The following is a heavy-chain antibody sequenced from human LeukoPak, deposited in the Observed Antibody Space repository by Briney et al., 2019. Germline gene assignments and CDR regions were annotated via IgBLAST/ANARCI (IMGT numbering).Heavy chain of an antibody. D-gene: IGHD4-17*01. Sequence: GGSLRLSCAASGFTVSSNDMSWVRQAPGKGLECISVIYSGGSTNYADSVKGRLTISRDNSKNTLYLQMNSLRAEDTAVYYCARVVDHDYGDYYLDYWGQGTLVTVSS. CDR1: GFTVSSND. J-gene: IGHJ4*02. V-gene: IGHV3-53*01. CDR2: IYSGGST. CDR3: ARVVDHDYGDYYLDY.